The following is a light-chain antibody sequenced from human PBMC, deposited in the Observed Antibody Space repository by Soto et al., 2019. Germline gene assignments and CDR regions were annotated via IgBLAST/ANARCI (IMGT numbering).Light chain of an antibody. CDR3: QQYNNWPPWT. CDR2: GAS. Sequence: EVVMTQSPATLSVSPGERATLSCRASQSVSSNLAWYQQKPGQAPRLLIYGASTRATGIPARFSGSGSGTEFPLTISRLQSEDFAVYYWQQYNNWPPWTLGQGTKVEIK. J-gene: IGKJ1*01. V-gene: IGKV3-15*01. CDR1: QSVSSN.